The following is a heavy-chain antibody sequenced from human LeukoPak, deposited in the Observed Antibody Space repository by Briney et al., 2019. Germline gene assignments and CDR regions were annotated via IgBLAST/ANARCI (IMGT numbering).Heavy chain of an antibody. CDR1: GFTFSSYS. D-gene: IGHD3-10*01. V-gene: IGHV3-21*04. Sequence: GGSLRLSCAASGFTFSSYSMNWVRQAPGKGLEWVSSISSSSSYIYYADSVKGRFTISRDNSKHTLYLQMNSLRAEDTAVYYCAKAEYYYGSGSYLAGDYFDYWGQGTLVTVSS. CDR2: ISSSSSYI. CDR3: AKAEYYYGSGSYLAGDYFDY. J-gene: IGHJ4*02.